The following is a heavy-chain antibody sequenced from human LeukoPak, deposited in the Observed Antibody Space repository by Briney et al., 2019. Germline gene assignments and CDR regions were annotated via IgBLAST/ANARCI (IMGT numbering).Heavy chain of an antibody. CDR1: GYTFTGYY. CDR3: ARDKGSDYDSSGYSYYFDY. V-gene: IGHV1-2*02. D-gene: IGHD3-22*01. J-gene: IGHJ4*02. Sequence: ASVKVSCKASGYTFTGYYMHWVRQAPGQGLEWMGWINPNSGGTNYAQKFQGRVTMTRDTSISTAYMELSRLRSEDTAVYYCARDKGSDYDSSGYSYYFDYWGQGTLVTVSS. CDR2: INPNSGGT.